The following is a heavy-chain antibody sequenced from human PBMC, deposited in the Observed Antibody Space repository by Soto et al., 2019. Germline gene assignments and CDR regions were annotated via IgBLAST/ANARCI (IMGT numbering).Heavy chain of an antibody. D-gene: IGHD3-22*01. CDR3: ARDYYDSSGYWEY. V-gene: IGHV3-33*01. CDR2: IWYDGSNK. Sequence: QVQLVESGGGVVQPGRSLRLSCAASGFTFSSYGMHWVRQAPGKGLEWVAVIWYDGSNKYYADSVKGRFTISRDNSKNTLYLQMNRLRAEDTAVYYCARDYYDSSGYWEYWGQGTLVTVSS. J-gene: IGHJ4*02. CDR1: GFTFSSYG.